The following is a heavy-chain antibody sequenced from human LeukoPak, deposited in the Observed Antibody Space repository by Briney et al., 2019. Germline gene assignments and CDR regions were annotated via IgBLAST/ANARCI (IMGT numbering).Heavy chain of an antibody. CDR3: ARASFDH. V-gene: IGHV1-18*01. J-gene: IGHJ4*02. CDR2: ISTYNGNT. CDR1: GYTFVTYG. Sequence: ASVKVSCKASGYTFVTYGINWVRQAPGQGPEWIGWISTYNGNTKYALKFQDRVTLTRDTSTTTAYMELKSLISDDRAVYYCARASFDHWGQGTLVIVSS.